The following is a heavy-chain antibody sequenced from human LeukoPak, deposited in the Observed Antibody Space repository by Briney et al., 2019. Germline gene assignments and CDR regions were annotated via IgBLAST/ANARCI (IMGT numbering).Heavy chain of an antibody. V-gene: IGHV1-18*01. D-gene: IGHD6-19*01. Sequence: ASVKVSCKASGYTFTSYGISWVRQAPGQGLEWMGWISAYNGNTNYAQKLQGRVTMTTDTSTSTVYMELSSLRSEDTAVYYCAGQSSSGWSFDYWGQGTLVTVSS. CDR3: AGQSSSGWSFDY. J-gene: IGHJ4*02. CDR2: ISAYNGNT. CDR1: GYTFTSYG.